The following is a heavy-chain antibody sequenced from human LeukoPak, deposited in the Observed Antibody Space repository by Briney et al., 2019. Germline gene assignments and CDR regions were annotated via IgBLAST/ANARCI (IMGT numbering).Heavy chain of an antibody. CDR1: GFNCSNHW. J-gene: IGHJ4*02. Sequence: GGSLRRSCAASGFNCSNHWRRGVRQAPGKGLEGVARINSDGISTTYADSVKGRFTISRDNAKNTLYLQMNSLRAEDTAVYFCVYSGNFPFDYWGQGALVTVSS. CDR3: VYSGNFPFDY. CDR2: INSDGIST. D-gene: IGHD1-26*01. V-gene: IGHV3-74*01.